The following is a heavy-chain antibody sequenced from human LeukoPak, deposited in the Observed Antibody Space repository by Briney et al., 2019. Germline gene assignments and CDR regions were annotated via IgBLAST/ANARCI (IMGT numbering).Heavy chain of an antibody. CDR3: ARGSLRYYYDSSGYYNYYYYYMDV. CDR2: ISAYNGNT. V-gene: IGHV1-18*01. CDR1: GYTFTSYG. D-gene: IGHD3-22*01. Sequence: ASVKVSCKASGYTFTSYGISWVRQAPGQGLEWMGWISAYNGNTNYAQKLQGRVTMTTDTSTSTAYIELRSLRSDDTAVYYCARGSLRYYYDSSGYYNYYYYYMDVWGKGTTVTVSS. J-gene: IGHJ6*03.